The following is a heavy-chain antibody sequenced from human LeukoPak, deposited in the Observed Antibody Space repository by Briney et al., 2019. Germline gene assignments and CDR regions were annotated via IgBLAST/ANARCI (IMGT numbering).Heavy chain of an antibody. CDR3: AKDRGTAMVTGWFDP. V-gene: IGHV3-30*18. Sequence: GGSLRLSCAASGFTFSSYGMHWVRQAPGKGLEWVAVISYDGSNKYYADSVKGRFTISRDNSKNTLYLQMNSLRAEDTAVYYCAKDRGTAMVTGWFDPWGQGTLVTVSS. CDR2: ISYDGSNK. CDR1: GFTFSSYG. D-gene: IGHD5-18*01. J-gene: IGHJ5*02.